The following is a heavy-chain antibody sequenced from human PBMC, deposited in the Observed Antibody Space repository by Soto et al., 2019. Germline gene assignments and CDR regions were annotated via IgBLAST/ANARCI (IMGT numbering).Heavy chain of an antibody. D-gene: IGHD4-17*01. CDR1: GYTFTSYG. CDR2: ISAYNGNT. CDR3: ARRDYGGKRGKWFDP. Sequence: QVQLVQSGAEVKKPGASVKVSCKASGYTFTSYGISWVRQAPGQGLEWMGWISAYNGNTNYAQKLQGRVTMTTDTSXSPAYMELRSLRSDDTAVYYCARRDYGGKRGKWFDPWGQGTLVTVSS. V-gene: IGHV1-18*01. J-gene: IGHJ5*02.